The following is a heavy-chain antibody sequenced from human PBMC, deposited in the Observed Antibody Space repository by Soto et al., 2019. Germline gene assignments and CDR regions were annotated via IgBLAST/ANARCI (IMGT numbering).Heavy chain of an antibody. J-gene: IGHJ4*02. D-gene: IGHD4-17*01. V-gene: IGHV4-39*01. CDR3: ARRSTVTYDY. Sequence: SETLSLTCTVSGGSITSNSYYWGWIRQPPGKGLEWIGSFYYSQSTYFNPSLKSRVTISLDTSKNQFSLKLSAVTAADTAVYYCARRSTVTYDYWGQGILFTVSS. CDR2: FYYSQST. CDR1: GGSITSNSYY.